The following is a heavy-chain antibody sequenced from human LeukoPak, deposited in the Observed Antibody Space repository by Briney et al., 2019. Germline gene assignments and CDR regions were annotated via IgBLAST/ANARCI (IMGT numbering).Heavy chain of an antibody. V-gene: IGHV3-21*01. J-gene: IGHJ4*02. Sequence: GGSLRLSCAASGFTFSSYSMNWVHQAPGKGLEWVSSISSSSSYIYYADSVKGRFTISRDNAKNSLYLQMNSLRAEDTAVYYCARVSSSWYDYWGQGTLVTVSS. D-gene: IGHD6-13*01. CDR2: ISSSSSYI. CDR3: ARVSSSWYDY. CDR1: GFTFSSYS.